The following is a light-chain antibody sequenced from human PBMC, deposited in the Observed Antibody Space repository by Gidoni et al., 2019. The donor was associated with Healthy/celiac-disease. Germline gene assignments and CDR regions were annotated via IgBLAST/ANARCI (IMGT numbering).Light chain of an antibody. V-gene: IGKV1-39*01. J-gene: IGKJ2*01. CDR2: AAS. CDR3: QRSYSTLYT. CDR1: QSISSY. Sequence: DIQITQSPSSLSASVGDRVTITCRASQSISSYLNWYQQKPGKAPKLLIYAASRLQSGVPSRFSGSGSGTDFTLTISSLQAEDFATYCCQRSYSTLYTFGPGTKLEIK.